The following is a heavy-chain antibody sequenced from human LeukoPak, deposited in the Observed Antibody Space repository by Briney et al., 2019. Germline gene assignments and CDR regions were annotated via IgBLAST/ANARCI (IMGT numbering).Heavy chain of an antibody. CDR2: IRSKANSYAT. CDR3: AKGGGYLRIVEFDY. D-gene: IGHD2-15*01. Sequence: GGSLRPSCAASGFTFSGSAMHWVRQASGKGLEWVGRIRSKANSYATAYAASVKGRFTISRDNSKNTLYLQMNSLRAEDTAVYYCAKGGGYLRIVEFDYWGQGTLVTVSS. CDR1: GFTFSGSA. J-gene: IGHJ4*02. V-gene: IGHV3-73*01.